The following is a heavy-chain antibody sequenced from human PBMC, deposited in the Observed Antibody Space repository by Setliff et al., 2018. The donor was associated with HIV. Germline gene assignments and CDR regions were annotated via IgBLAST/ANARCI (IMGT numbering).Heavy chain of an antibody. D-gene: IGHD2-15*01. CDR1: GGTLNTYV. CDR2: IIPILGVA. V-gene: IGHV1-69*10. CDR3: ARGPEEGDCSGGSCYGNFDP. J-gene: IGHJ5*02. Sequence: GASVKVSCKASGGTLNTYVISWLRQAPGQGLEWMGGIIPILGVANYAQKFQGRLTITADKSTNTAYMELSSLKSDDTAVYYCARGPEEGDCSGGSCYGNFDPWGQGTLVTVSS.